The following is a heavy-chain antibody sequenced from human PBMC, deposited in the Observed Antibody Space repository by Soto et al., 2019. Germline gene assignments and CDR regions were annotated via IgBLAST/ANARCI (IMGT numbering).Heavy chain of an antibody. CDR1: GFTFSAYT. CDR2: IDTGSKFM. V-gene: IGHV3-21*01. D-gene: IGHD1-20*01. Sequence: EVQLVESGGGLVKPGGSLRLSCAASGFTFSAYTMNWVRQAPGKGLEWISAIDTGSKFMVYADSVTGRFTISRDNAKNSLDLQLNSMRAEDTAVYYCARETESYSWNDWLMDVWGQGTTVTVSS. CDR3: ARETESYSWNDWLMDV. J-gene: IGHJ6*02.